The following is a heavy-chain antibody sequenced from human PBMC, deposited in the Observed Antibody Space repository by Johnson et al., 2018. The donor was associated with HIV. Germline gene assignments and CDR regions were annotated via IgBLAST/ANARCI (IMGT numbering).Heavy chain of an antibody. V-gene: IGHV3-30*02. J-gene: IGHJ3*02. CDR2: IRYDGSNK. Sequence: QMLLVESGGGVVQPGGSLRLSCAASGITFSSYGMHWVRQAPGRGLEWVAFIRYDGSNKYYADSVKGRFTISRDNSKNTLDLQMNSLRHEDTAMYYCAKEGDYRVSFGHYSSDAFDMWGQGTMVTVSS. CDR3: AKEGDYRVSFGHYSSDAFDM. CDR1: GITFSSYG. D-gene: IGHD2-21*01.